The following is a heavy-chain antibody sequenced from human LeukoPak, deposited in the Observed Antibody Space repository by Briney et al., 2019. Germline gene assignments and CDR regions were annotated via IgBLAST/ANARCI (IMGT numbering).Heavy chain of an antibody. J-gene: IGHJ4*02. CDR2: ISGSDGRT. V-gene: IGHV3-23*01. Sequence: PGGSLRLSCAASGFIFSDSYMSWIRQAPGKGLEWVSAISGSDGRTYYADSVKGRFTITRDNSKNTLYLQMNSLRAEDTAVFYCAKDRVFRGAFFDYWGQGTLVTVSS. CDR3: AKDRVFRGAFFDY. D-gene: IGHD3-10*01. CDR1: GFIFSDSY.